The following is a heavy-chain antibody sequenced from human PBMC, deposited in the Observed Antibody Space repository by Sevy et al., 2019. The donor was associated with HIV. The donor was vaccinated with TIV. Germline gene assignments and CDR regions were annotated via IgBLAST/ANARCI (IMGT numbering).Heavy chain of an antibody. CDR1: GVSISPYY. J-gene: IGHJ4*02. CDR2: SGST. Sequence: ETLSLTCTVSGVSISPYYWAWIRQPPGKGLECVGFSGSTNYNPSLKSRVTTLVDTSKNQFSLRLSSVTVADTAIYYCARGGPNQHQLDYFDYWGQGVLVTVSS. D-gene: IGHD6-13*01. CDR3: ARGGPNQHQLDYFDY. V-gene: IGHV4-59*01.